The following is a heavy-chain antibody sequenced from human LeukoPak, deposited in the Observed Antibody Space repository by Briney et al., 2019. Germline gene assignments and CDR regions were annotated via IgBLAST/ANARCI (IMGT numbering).Heavy chain of an antibody. CDR1: GYTFTSYD. CDR2: MNPNSGNT. CDR3: ARGKIPRHGSGSYYTVYHPYYYYGMDV. D-gene: IGHD3-10*01. Sequence: ASVKVSCKASGYTFTSYDINWVRQATGQGLEWMGWMNPNSGNTGYAQKFQGRVTMTRNTSISTAYMELSSLRSEDTAVYYCARGKIPRHGSGSYYTVYHPYYYYGMDVWGQGTTVTVSS. J-gene: IGHJ6*02. V-gene: IGHV1-8*01.